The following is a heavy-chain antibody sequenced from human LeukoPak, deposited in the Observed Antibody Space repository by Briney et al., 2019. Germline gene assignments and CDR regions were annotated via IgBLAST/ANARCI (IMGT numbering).Heavy chain of an antibody. V-gene: IGHV3-23*01. D-gene: IGHD6-13*01. CDR3: ANVIIAAVGYEYFQY. J-gene: IGHJ1*01. Sequence: GGSLRLSCTASGFTFGNYAMSWVRQASGMGLEWVSALSGSGSSTFYADSVKGRFTISRDNSKNTLYLQMRSLIFEDTAVYYCANVIIAAVGYEYFQYWGQGTLVSVSS. CDR1: GFTFGNYA. CDR2: LSGSGSST.